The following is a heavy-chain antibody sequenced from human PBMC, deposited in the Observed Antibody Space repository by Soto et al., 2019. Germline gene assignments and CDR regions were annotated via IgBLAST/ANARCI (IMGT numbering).Heavy chain of an antibody. J-gene: IGHJ4*02. CDR3: AKSTLVVVVIHEFDY. CDR1: GFTFSSYA. CDR2: ISGSGDTT. Sequence: GGSLRLSCAASGFTFSSYAMSWVRQAPGKGLEWVSGISGSGDTTYYADSVKGRFTISRDNSKNTLFLQMNSLRADDTAVYYCAKSTLVVVVIHEFDYWGQGTLVTVSS. V-gene: IGHV3-23*01. D-gene: IGHD3-22*01.